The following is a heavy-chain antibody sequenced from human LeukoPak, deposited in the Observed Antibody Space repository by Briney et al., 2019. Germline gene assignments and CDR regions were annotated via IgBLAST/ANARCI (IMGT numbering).Heavy chain of an antibody. D-gene: IGHD3-22*01. V-gene: IGHV3-33*06. J-gene: IGHJ4*02. CDR2: IWNNGNNR. CDR3: AKDLNYYDSSGYYLTIDY. CDR1: GFIFSDYG. Sequence: SGGSLRLSCAASGFIFSDYGMHWVRQAPGKGLEWVAVIWNNGNNRYADSVRGRFTISRDDSKNTLYLQMNSPRAEDSAVYYCAKDLNYYDSSGYYLTIDYWGQGTLVTVSS.